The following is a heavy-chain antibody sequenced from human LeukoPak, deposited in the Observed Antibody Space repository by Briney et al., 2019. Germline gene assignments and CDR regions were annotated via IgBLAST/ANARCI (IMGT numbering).Heavy chain of an antibody. D-gene: IGHD2-21*02. CDR1: GFTFSSYG. V-gene: IGHV3-23*01. Sequence: GGSLRLSCAASGFTFSSYGMSWVRQAPGKGLEWVSAISGSGGSTYYADSVKGRFTISRDNSKNTLYLQMNSLRAEDTAVYYCAKDAVYCGGDCYYPYFDYWGQGTLVTVSS. CDR3: AKDAVYCGGDCYYPYFDY. CDR2: ISGSGGST. J-gene: IGHJ4*02.